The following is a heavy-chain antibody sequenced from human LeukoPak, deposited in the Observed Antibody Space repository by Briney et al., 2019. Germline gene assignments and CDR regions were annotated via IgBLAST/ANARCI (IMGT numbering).Heavy chain of an antibody. CDR3: ARGSPASGRFPFNY. Sequence: ASVKVSCKASGSTFTDYYMHWVRQAPGQGLAWMGWISPNSGDTKYAQNFQGEVTMTRDTSISTAYMELNNLNSDDTAVYYCARGSPASGRFPFNYWGQGTLVTVSS. V-gene: IGHV1-2*02. J-gene: IGHJ4*02. CDR1: GSTFTDYY. CDR2: ISPNSGDT. D-gene: IGHD6-19*01.